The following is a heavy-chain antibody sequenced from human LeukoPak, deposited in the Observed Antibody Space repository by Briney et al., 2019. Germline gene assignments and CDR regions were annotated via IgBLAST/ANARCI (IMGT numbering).Heavy chain of an antibody. CDR2: ISGSGGST. J-gene: IGHJ3*02. CDR3: AKEIAAHAFDI. CDR1: GFSVSNYG. D-gene: IGHD6-13*01. Sequence: GGSLRLSCAASGFSVSNYGMNWVRQAPGKGLEWVSAISGSGGSTYYADSVKGRFTISRDNSKNTLYLQMNSLRAEDTAVYYCAKEIAAHAFDIWGQGTMVTVSS. V-gene: IGHV3-23*01.